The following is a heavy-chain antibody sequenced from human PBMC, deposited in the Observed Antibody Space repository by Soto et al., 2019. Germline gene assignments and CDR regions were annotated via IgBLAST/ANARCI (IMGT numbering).Heavy chain of an antibody. CDR3: ARSPSLFIDY. J-gene: IGHJ4*02. D-gene: IGHD2-2*01. CDR1: GYTFTSYA. V-gene: IGHV1-3*01. CDR2: INAGNGNT. Sequence: ASGKVSSKASGYTFTSYAMQWVRQAPGQRLEWMGWINAGNGNTKYSQKFQGRVTITRDTSASTAYMELSSLRSEDTAVYYCARSPSLFIDYWGQGTLVTVSS.